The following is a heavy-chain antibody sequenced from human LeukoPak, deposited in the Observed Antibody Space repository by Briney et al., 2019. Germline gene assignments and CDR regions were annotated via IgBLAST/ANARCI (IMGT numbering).Heavy chain of an antibody. V-gene: IGHV1-8*02. CDR1: GGTFSSYA. D-gene: IGHD4-17*01. Sequence: GASVKVSCKASGGTFSSYAISWVRQAPGQGLEWMGWMNPNSGNTGYAQKFQGRVTMTRNTSISTAYMELSSLRSEDTAVYYCARGTNYGDYGQGYWGQGTLVTVSS. CDR2: MNPNSGNT. J-gene: IGHJ4*02. CDR3: ARGTNYGDYGQGY.